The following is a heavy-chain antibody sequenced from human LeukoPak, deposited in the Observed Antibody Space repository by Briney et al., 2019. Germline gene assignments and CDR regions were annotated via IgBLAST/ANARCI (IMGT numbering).Heavy chain of an antibody. CDR2: IFQSGTT. CDR1: GDSFSIFY. CDR3: ARLSVGGTPIDF. V-gene: IGHV4-59*08. Sequence: SHTLSLTCTVSGDSFSIFYWAWMRQRPGKGLEWIGYIFQSGTTNYNPSLKSRVTVSMDTSKNQFSLRLDSVTAADTAMYYCARLSVGGTPIDFWGQGIRVTVSS. J-gene: IGHJ4*02. D-gene: IGHD1-26*01.